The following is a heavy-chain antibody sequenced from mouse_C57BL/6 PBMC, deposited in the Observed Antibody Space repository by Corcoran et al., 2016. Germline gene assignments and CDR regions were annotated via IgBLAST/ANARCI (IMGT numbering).Heavy chain of an antibody. CDR1: GYTFTDYN. D-gene: IGHD2-4*01. Sequence: EVQLQQSGPELVKPGTSVKIPCKASGYTFTDYNMDWVKQSHGKSLEWIGDINPNNGGTIYNQKFKGKATLTVDKSSSTAYMELRSLTSEDTAVYYCAREGYDYHGAWFAYWGQGTLVTVSA. J-gene: IGHJ3*01. CDR2: INPNNGGT. CDR3: AREGYDYHGAWFAY. V-gene: IGHV1-18*01.